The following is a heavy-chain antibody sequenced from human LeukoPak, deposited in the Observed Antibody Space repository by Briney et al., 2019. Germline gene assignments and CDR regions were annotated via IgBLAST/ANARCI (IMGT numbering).Heavy chain of an antibody. J-gene: IGHJ4*02. CDR1: GGTFSSYA. V-gene: IGHV1-69*05. Sequence: ASVKVTCKASGGTFSSYAISWVRQAPGQGLEWMGGIIPIFGSANYAQKFQGRVTITTDESTSTAYMELSSLRSEDTAVYYCARGRGGNLDYWGQRTLVTVSS. CDR2: IIPIFGSA. CDR3: ARGRGGNLDY. D-gene: IGHD4-23*01.